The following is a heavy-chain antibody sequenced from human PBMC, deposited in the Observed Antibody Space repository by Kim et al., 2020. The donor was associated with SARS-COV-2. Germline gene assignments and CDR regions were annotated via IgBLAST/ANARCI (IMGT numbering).Heavy chain of an antibody. V-gene: IGHV4-34*01. CDR1: GGSFSGYY. J-gene: IGHJ4*02. CDR2: INHSGST. Sequence: SETLSLTCAVYGGSFSGYYWSWIRQPPGKGLEWIGEINHSGSTNYNPSLKSRVTISVDTSKNQFSLKLSSVTAADTAVYYCARAFRSTHYFDYWGQGTLVTVSS. CDR3: ARAFRSTHYFDY. D-gene: IGHD6-6*01.